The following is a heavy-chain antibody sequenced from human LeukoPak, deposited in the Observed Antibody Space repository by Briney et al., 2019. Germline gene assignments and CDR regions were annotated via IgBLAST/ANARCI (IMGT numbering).Heavy chain of an antibody. CDR2: VYYSGGI. D-gene: IGHD1-26*01. J-gene: IGHJ3*02. V-gene: IGHV4-59*01. CDR1: GGXISDYY. Sequence: SETLSLTCTVSGGXISDYYWSWIRQPPGKGLEWIAYVYYSGGINYNPSLKSRVTMSVDTSKNQISLKMSSVTAADTAVYYCASASSGTFNDAFDIWGQGTVVTVSS. CDR3: ASASSGTFNDAFDI.